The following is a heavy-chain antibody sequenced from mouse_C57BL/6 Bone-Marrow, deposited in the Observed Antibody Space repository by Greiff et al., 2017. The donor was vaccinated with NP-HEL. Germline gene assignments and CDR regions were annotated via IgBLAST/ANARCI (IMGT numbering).Heavy chain of an antibody. CDR3: ARGTMVTTVDY. J-gene: IGHJ2*01. CDR2: IHPNSGST. V-gene: IGHV1-64*01. Sequence: QVQLQQSGAELVKPGASVKLSCKASGYTFTSYWMHWVKQRPGQGLEWIGMIHPNSGSTKYNEKFKSKATLTVDKSSSTAYMQLSSLTSEDSAVYYCARGTMVTTVDYWGQGTTLTVSS. CDR1: GYTFTSYW. D-gene: IGHD2-2*01.